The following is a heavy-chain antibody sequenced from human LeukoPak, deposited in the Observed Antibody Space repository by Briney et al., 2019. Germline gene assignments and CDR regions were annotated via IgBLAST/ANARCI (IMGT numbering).Heavy chain of an antibody. D-gene: IGHD1-26*01. CDR2: ISSDGSNK. J-gene: IGHJ5*01. V-gene: IGHV3-30*04. CDR1: GFTFSNYP. Sequence: PGRSLRLSCLVSGFTFSNYPMHWVRQAPGKGLEWVAVISSDGSNKYYADSVKGRFTISRDNAKNSLYLQMNSLRAEDTAVYYCARDSGIIVGVTNFGTSDSWGQGTLVTVSS. CDR3: ARDSGIIVGVTNFGTSDS.